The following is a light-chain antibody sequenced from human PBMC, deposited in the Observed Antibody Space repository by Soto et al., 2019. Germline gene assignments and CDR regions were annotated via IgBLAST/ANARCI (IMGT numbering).Light chain of an antibody. CDR3: SSYTSSSTYG. Sequence: QSVLTQPPSVSGSPGQSVTISCTGTSSDVGSYNRVSWYQQPPGTAPKLMIYEVSNRPSGVPDRFSGSKSGNTASLTISGLQAEDEADYYCSSYTSSSTYGCGTGTKVTV. V-gene: IGLV2-18*02. CDR1: SSDVGSYNR. J-gene: IGLJ1*01. CDR2: EVS.